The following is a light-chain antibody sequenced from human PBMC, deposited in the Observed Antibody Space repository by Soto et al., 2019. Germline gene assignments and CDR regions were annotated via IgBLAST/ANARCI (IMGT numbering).Light chain of an antibody. Sequence: EIVWTQSPGTLSLSPGERATLSCRASQSVSNNYLAWYQQKPGQAPRLLIYGASNRATGIPDRFSGSGSGTDFTLTISRLEPEDFAVYYCHQSGNSPFAFGPGTKVDIK. CDR1: QSVSNNY. J-gene: IGKJ3*01. CDR2: GAS. CDR3: HQSGNSPFA. V-gene: IGKV3-20*01.